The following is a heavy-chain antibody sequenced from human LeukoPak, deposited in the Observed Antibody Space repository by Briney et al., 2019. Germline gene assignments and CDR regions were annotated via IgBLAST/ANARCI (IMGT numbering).Heavy chain of an antibody. V-gene: IGHV7-4-1*02. CDR3: ARKFPGDAFDI. CDR2: INTNTGNP. CDR1: GGTFSSYA. Sequence: ASVKVSCKASGGTFSSYAISWVRQAPGQGLEWMGWINTNTGNPMYAQGFTGRFVFSLDTSVSTAYLQISSLKAEDTAVYYCARKFPGDAFDIWGQGTMVTVSS. J-gene: IGHJ3*02.